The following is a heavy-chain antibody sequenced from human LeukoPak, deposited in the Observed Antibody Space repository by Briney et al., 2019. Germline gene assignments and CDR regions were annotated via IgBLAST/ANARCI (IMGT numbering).Heavy chain of an antibody. D-gene: IGHD6-19*01. CDR1: GFTFSSYA. J-gene: IGHJ6*02. V-gene: IGHV3-64*01. CDR2: TSSNGGST. Sequence: GGSLRLSCAASGFTFSSYAMHWVRQAPGKGLEYVSATSSNGGSTYYANSVKGRFTISRDNSKNTLYLQMGSLRAEDMAVYYCAKAVAGYYYYYGMDVWGQGTTVTVSS. CDR3: AKAVAGYYYYYGMDV.